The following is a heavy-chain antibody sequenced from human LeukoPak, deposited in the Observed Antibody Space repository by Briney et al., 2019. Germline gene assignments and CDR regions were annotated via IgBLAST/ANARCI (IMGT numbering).Heavy chain of an antibody. V-gene: IGHV3-7*01. CDR2: IKQDGSEK. CDR3: ARDTMYDFWSGSHAVFDY. CDR1: GFTFSSYW. D-gene: IGHD3-3*01. J-gene: IGHJ4*02. Sequence: RGSLRLSCAASGFTFSSYWMSWVRQAPGKGLEWVANIKQDGSEKYYVDSVKGRFTISRDNTKNSLYLQMNSLRAEDTAVYYCARDTMYDFWSGSHAVFDYWGQGTLVTVSS.